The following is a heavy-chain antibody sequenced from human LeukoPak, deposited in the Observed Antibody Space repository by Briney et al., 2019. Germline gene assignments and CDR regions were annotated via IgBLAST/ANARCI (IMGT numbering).Heavy chain of an antibody. CDR3: ARGPYYGSGPFDY. Sequence: ASVKVSCKASGYTFTGYYMHWVRQAPGQGLEWMGWINPNSGGTNYAQKFQGRVTMTRDTSISTAYMELSRLRSDDTAVYYCARGPYYGSGPFDYWGQGTRVTVSS. D-gene: IGHD3-10*01. CDR1: GYTFTGYY. J-gene: IGHJ4*02. V-gene: IGHV1-2*02. CDR2: INPNSGGT.